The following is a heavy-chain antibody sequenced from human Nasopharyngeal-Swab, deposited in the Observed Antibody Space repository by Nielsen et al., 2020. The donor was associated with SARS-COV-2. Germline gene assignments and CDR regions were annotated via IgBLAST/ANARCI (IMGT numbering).Heavy chain of an antibody. D-gene: IGHD3-22*01. CDR3: ARDEGAGWYYYDSSGYYSFDY. Sequence: GESLKISCAASGFTCSSYSMNWVRQAPGKGLEWVSYISSSSSTIYYADSVKGRFTISRDNAKNSLYLQMNSLRAEDTAVYYCARDEGAGWYYYDSSGYYSFDYWGQGTLVTVSS. CDR1: GFTCSSYS. J-gene: IGHJ4*02. CDR2: ISSSSSTI. V-gene: IGHV3-48*01.